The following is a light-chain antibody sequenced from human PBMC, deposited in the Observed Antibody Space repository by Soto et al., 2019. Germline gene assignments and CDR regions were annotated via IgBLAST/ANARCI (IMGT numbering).Light chain of an antibody. V-gene: IGLV2-14*01. CDR3: SSYTDRTSYV. CDR1: SSDIGGYNY. J-gene: IGLJ1*01. CDR2: EVT. Sequence: QSVLTQPASVSGSPGQSITISCTGTSSDIGGYNYVSWYQQHPGKAPKLMIYEVTNRPSGVSNRFSGSKSGNTASLTISGLQAEDEADYYCSSYTDRTSYVFGSGTKVTVL.